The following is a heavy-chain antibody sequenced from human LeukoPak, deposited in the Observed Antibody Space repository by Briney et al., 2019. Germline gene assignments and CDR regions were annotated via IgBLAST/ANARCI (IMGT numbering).Heavy chain of an antibody. D-gene: IGHD6-13*01. Sequence: GGSLRLSSAPSRFTFGNYAMSWVRQAPGKGLEWVSTISGGGRKTYYADSVKGRFSISRDNSKNTLYLQMNSLRDEDTALYYCAKTAGHTSSWQFDYWGQGTLVTVSS. CDR3: AKTAGHTSSWQFDY. V-gene: IGHV3-23*01. CDR1: RFTFGNYA. CDR2: ISGGGRKT. J-gene: IGHJ4*02.